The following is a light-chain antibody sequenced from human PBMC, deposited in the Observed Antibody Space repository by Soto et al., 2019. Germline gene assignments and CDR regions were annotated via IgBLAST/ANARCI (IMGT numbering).Light chain of an antibody. V-gene: IGLV2-23*01. CDR3: CSYAGPRYV. CDR2: EGS. Sequence: LTQPASVSGSPGQSITISCTGTSSDVGGYNLVSWYQQYPGKAPKLVIYEGSKRPSGVSTRFSASRSGNTASLTISGLQAEDEADYYCCSYAGPRYVFGTGTKVTVL. J-gene: IGLJ1*01. CDR1: SSDVGGYNL.